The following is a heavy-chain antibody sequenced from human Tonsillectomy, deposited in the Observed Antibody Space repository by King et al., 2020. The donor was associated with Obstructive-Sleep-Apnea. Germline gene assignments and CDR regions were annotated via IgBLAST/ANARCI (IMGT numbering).Heavy chain of an antibody. CDR3: AKGVLRYFDG. J-gene: IGHJ4*02. D-gene: IGHD3-9*01. CDR2: VSGSGGNT. Sequence: VQLVESGGGLVQPGGSLRLSCAASGFTFRSYAMSWVRQAPGKGLEWVSAVSGSGGNTYYADSVKGRFTISSDNSKNTLYLKMNSLRAEDTAVYYCAKGVLRYFDGWGQGTLVTVSS. CDR1: GFTFRSYA. V-gene: IGHV3-23*04.